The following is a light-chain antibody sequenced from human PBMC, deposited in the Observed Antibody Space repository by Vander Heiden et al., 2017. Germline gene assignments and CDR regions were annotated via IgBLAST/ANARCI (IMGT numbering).Light chain of an antibody. CDR1: SSNIGAGYD. V-gene: IGLV1-40*01. Sequence: QSVLTQPTSVSAAPGQRVTISCTGSSSNIGAGYDVHWYQHLPGTAPKLLIYGNSNRPSGVPDRFSGSKSGTSASLAITGLQAEDEADYYCQSYDSSLSGVVFGGGTKLTVL. CDR2: GNS. CDR3: QSYDSSLSGVV. J-gene: IGLJ2*01.